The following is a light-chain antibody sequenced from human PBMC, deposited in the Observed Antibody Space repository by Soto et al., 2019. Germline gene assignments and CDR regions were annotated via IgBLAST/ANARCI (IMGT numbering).Light chain of an antibody. CDR1: QSISSW. V-gene: IGKV1-5*03. J-gene: IGKJ1*01. Sequence: DIQMTQSHSTLSASVCDRVTITCRASQSISSWLAWYQQKPGKAPKLLIYKASSLESGVPSRFSGSGSGTEFSLTISSMKTDDVATYYCQQYNSFPTFGQGTKVDIK. CDR2: KAS. CDR3: QQYNSFPT.